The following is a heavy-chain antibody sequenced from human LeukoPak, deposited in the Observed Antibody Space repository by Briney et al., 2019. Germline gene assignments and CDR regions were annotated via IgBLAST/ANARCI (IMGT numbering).Heavy chain of an antibody. CDR2: IYYSGST. Sequence: SETLSLTCTVSGGSFSSGSYYWSWIRQPAGKALAWIGRIYYSGSTNYNPSLKSRVTISVDTSKNQFSLKLSSVTAADTAVYYCARQLAPPRAFDIWGQGTMVTVSS. D-gene: IGHD3-3*02. CDR1: GGSFSSGSYY. CDR3: ARQLAPPRAFDI. J-gene: IGHJ3*02. V-gene: IGHV4-61*10.